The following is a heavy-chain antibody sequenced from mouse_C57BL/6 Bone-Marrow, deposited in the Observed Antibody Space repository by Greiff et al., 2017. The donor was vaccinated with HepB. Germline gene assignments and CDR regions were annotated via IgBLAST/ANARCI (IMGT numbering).Heavy chain of an antibody. CDR2: INPSNGGT. D-gene: IGHD2-4*01. J-gene: IGHJ2*01. CDR3: ARGDYDYDLYYFDY. CDR1: GYTFTSYW. Sequence: VQLQQPGTELVKPGASVKLSCKASGYTFTSYWMHWVKQRPGQGLEWIGNINPSNGGTNYNEKFKSKATLTVDKSSSTAYMQLSSLTSEDSAVYYWARGDYDYDLYYFDYWGQGTTLTVSS. V-gene: IGHV1-53*01.